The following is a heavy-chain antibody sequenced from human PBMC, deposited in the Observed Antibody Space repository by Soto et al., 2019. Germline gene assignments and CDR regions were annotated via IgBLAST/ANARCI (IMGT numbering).Heavy chain of an antibody. CDR2: ISSSSSYI. V-gene: IGHV3-21*01. CDR1: GFTFSSYS. D-gene: IGHD6-6*01. CDR3: ARDRASGIAARPGDEYYYYYYYMDV. Sequence: GGSLRLSCAASGFTFSSYSMNWVRQAPGRGLEWVSSISSSSSYIYYADSVKGRFTISRDNAKNSLYLQMNSLRAEDTAVYYCARDRASGIAARPGDEYYYYYYYMDVWGKGTTVTVSS. J-gene: IGHJ6*03.